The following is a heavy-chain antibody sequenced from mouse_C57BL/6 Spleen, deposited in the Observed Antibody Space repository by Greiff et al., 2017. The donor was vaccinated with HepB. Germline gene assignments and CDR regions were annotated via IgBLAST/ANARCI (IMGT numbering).Heavy chain of an antibody. CDR3: TRDDYDEGYYYAMDY. V-gene: IGHV5-9-1*02. CDR2: ISSGGDYI. CDR1: GFTFSSYA. J-gene: IGHJ4*01. D-gene: IGHD2-4*01. Sequence: EVQGVESGEGLVKPGGSLKLSCAASGFTFSSYAMSWVRQTPEKRLEWVAYISSGGDYIYYADTVKGRFTISRDNARNTLYLQMSSLKSEDTAMYYCTRDDYDEGYYYAMDYWGQGTSVTVSS.